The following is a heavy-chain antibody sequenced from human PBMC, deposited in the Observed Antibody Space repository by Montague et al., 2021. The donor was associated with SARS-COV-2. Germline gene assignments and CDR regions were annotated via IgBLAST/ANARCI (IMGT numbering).Heavy chain of an antibody. D-gene: IGHD1-1*01. J-gene: IGHJ5*02. CDR3: ARHSTTHAFDP. V-gene: IGHV4-39*01. CDR1: SGSISPSDTHY. CDR2: ISYSGST. Sequence: SETLSLTYVVSSGSISPSDTHYWCRVRQAPGKGLEWIATISYSGSTSYNPPLRSRVTISVDTSKNQISLNLRSVTAADTSVYYCARHSTTHAFDPWGQGILVTVSS.